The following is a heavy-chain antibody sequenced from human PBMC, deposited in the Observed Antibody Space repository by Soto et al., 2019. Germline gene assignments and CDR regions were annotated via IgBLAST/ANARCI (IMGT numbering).Heavy chain of an antibody. V-gene: IGHV3-15*01. D-gene: IGHD6-19*01. CDR2: IKSKTDGGTT. CDR3: TTSGIAVAGYYYYGMDV. Sequence: GGSLRLSCAASGFTFSNAWMSWVRQAPGKGLEWVGRIKSKTDGGTTDYAAPEKGRFTISRDDSKNTLYLQMNSLKTEDTAVYYCTTSGIAVAGYYYYGMDVWGQGTTVTVSS. CDR1: GFTFSNAW. J-gene: IGHJ6*02.